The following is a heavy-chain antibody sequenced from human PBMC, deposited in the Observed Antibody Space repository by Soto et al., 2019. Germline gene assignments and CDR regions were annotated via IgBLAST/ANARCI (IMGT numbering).Heavy chain of an antibody. D-gene: IGHD3-3*01. CDR2: INGGGKST. Sequence: PGGSLRLSCAASGFTFXNYWMHWVRQAQGKGLGCVSSINGGGKSTTSSHSGQGRFSISRDNAKNTLYLQINSLRAEDTDVYLCAREEGITIFGVVEGDNGFDLWGQGTTVTVSS. CDR1: GFTFXNYW. V-gene: IGHV3-74*01. CDR3: AREEGITIFGVVEGDNGFDL. J-gene: IGHJ6*02.